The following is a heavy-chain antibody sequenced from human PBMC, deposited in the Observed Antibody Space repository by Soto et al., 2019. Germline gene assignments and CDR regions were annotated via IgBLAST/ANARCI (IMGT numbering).Heavy chain of an antibody. V-gene: IGHV1-18*04. CDR3: ARVVGGIPVAGSWNWFDP. CDR1: GYTFTSYA. J-gene: IGHJ5*02. D-gene: IGHD6-19*01. CDR2: ISTYNGNT. Sequence: ASVKVSCKASGYTFTSYALSWVRHAPGQGLEWMGWISTYNGNTNYAQNLQGRVTMTTDIATNTAYMELRSLRSDDTAVYYCARVVGGIPVAGSWNWFDPWGQGTLVTVSS.